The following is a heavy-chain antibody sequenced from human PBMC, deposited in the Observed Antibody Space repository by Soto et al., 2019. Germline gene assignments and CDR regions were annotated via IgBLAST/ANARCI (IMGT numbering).Heavy chain of an antibody. CDR2: IYWDEET. J-gene: IGHJ3*01. V-gene: IGHV2-5*02. CDR3: AHAFGGTSWPNDAFDV. Sequence: HITLKESGPTLVKPTQTLTLTCIFSGFSFSADGVGVGWIRQPPGKTLEWLALIYWDEETRYRPTLKSRLTITNNSSKNQVVLTMTNKDPLDRATYYCAHAFGGTSWPNDAFDVWGQGTVVTVSS. D-gene: IGHD3-16*01. CDR1: GFSFSADGVG.